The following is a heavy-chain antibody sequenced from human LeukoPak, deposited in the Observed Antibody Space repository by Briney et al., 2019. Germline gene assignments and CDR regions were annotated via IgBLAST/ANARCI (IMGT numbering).Heavy chain of an antibody. CDR3: ARDFDGPRASDY. V-gene: IGHV3-74*01. D-gene: IGHD4-17*01. J-gene: IGHJ4*02. CDR1: GVTFSYFW. Sequence: GSLRLSCAASGVTFSYFWMHWFRQTPGKGLVWVSCINTDGSYSSYADSVKGRFTISRDNVRSTLYLQMNSLRAEDSAVYYCARDFDGPRASDYWGQGISVTVSS. CDR2: INTDGSYS.